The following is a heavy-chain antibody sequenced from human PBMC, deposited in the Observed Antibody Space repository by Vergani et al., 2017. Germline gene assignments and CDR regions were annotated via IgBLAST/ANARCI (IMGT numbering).Heavy chain of an antibody. CDR2: IIPILGIA. CDR1: GGTFSSYT. J-gene: IGHJ6*02. D-gene: IGHD3-10*01. CDR3: ARDDDYGSGRRDTPYYYGMDV. V-gene: IGHV1-69*08. Sequence: QVQLVQSGAEVKKPGSSVKVSCKASGGTFSSYTISWVRQAPGQGLEWMGRIIPILGIANYAQKLQGRVTMTTDTSTSTAYMELRSLRSDDTAVYYCARDDDYGSGRRDTPYYYGMDVWGQGTTVTVSS.